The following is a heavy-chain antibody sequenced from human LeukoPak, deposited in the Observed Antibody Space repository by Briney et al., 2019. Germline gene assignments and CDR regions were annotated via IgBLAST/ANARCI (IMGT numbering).Heavy chain of an antibody. V-gene: IGHV3-30*18. D-gene: IGHD2-15*01. CDR2: ISYDGSNK. CDR1: GFTFSSYG. Sequence: GGSLRLSCAASGFTFSSYGMHWVRQAPGKGLEWVAVISYDGSNKYYADSVKGRFTISRDNSENTLYLQMNSLRAEDTAVYYCAKEGGHRNWFDPWGQGTLVTVSS. CDR3: AKEGGHRNWFDP. J-gene: IGHJ5*02.